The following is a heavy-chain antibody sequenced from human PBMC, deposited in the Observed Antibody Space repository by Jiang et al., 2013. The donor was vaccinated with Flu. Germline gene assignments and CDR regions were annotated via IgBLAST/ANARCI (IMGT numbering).Heavy chain of an antibody. J-gene: IGHJ4*02. CDR3: AREKWRGGALYLDH. D-gene: IGHD2-15*01. CDR1: GYTFSDFP. CDR2: VNAGNGNT. V-gene: IGHV1-3*01. Sequence: SGAEVKQPGASVRFPCKTSGYTFSDFPLHWVRQTPGQGLEWMGWVNAGNGNTKYSQDLQGRVIITRDTSATTVYLEMNSLRHEDRGTYYCAREKWRGGALYLDHWGQGTLLTVSS.